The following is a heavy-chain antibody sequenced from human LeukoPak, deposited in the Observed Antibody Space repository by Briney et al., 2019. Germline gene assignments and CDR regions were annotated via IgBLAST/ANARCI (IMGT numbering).Heavy chain of an antibody. CDR1: GFSFDGYA. CDR2: ISWNSGSI. V-gene: IGHV3-9*01. Sequence: GGSLRLSCAASGFSFDGYAMHWVRQAPGKGLEWVAGISWNSGSIDYVESVKGRFTISRDNAKNTLNLQMNSLRAEDTAVYYCARDLGQYYDTSDNWFDPWGQGTLVTVSS. J-gene: IGHJ5*02. D-gene: IGHD3-22*01. CDR3: ARDLGQYYDTSDNWFDP.